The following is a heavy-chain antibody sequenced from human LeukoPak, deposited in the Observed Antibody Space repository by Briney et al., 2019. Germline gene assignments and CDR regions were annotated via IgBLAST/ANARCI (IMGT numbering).Heavy chain of an antibody. V-gene: IGHV3-23*01. CDR1: GFTFSSYA. J-gene: IGHJ4*02. D-gene: IGHD5-18*01. Sequence: GGSLRLSCAASGFTFSSYAVSWVRQAPGKGLEWVSAISGSGGSTYYADSVKGRFTISRDNAKTSLYLQMNSLRAEDTAVYYCARDLSGIAGYTYGRGIDYWGQGTLVTVSS. CDR2: ISGSGGST. CDR3: ARDLSGIAGYTYGRGIDY.